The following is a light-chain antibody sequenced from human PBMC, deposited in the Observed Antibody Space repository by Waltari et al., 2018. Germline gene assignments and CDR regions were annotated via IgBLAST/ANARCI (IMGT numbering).Light chain of an antibody. CDR1: SGHSSYS. CDR3: QTWGTGIT. Sequence: QVVLTQSPSASASLGASVKLTCTLSSGHSSYSIAWHQQHPEKGPRYLMKVNHDGSPTKGDGFPARFSGSNSGAERSLTISSLQSEDEADYYCQTWGTGITFGGGTKLTVL. CDR2: VNHDGSP. V-gene: IGLV4-69*01. J-gene: IGLJ2*01.